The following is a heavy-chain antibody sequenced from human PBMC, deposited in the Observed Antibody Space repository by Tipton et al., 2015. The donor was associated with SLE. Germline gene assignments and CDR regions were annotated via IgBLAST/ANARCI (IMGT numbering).Heavy chain of an antibody. CDR3: ARATDWNLSPDV. Sequence: TLSLTCTVSGGSISGYHWSWLRQPPGKGLEWIGYISYTETTKYNPSLESRVIISVDTSKNQFSLRLTSLTAADTAVYYCARATDWNLSPDVWGKGTTVTVSS. D-gene: IGHD1-7*01. CDR1: GGSISGYH. V-gene: IGHV4-59*12. CDR2: ISYTETT. J-gene: IGHJ6*04.